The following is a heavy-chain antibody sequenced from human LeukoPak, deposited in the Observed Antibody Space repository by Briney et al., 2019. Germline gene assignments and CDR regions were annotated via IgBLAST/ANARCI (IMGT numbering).Heavy chain of an antibody. CDR1: GFTFSSYT. CDR3: AREPDYYGSGSTYYYYGMDV. D-gene: IGHD3-10*01. J-gene: IGHJ6*02. Sequence: GRSLRLSCAASGFTFSSYTIHWVRQAPGKGLEWVAVISYDGNNKYYADSVKGRFTMSRDNSKNTLYLQMNSLRAEDPAVYYCAREPDYYGSGSTYYYYGMDVWGQGTTVTVSS. V-gene: IGHV3-30-3*01. CDR2: ISYDGNNK.